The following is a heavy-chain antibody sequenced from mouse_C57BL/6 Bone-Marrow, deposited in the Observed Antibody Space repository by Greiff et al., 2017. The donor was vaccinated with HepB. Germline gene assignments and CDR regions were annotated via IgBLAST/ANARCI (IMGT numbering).Heavy chain of an antibody. J-gene: IGHJ3*01. V-gene: IGHV5-4*01. CDR3: ARESYYGYDGGFAY. Sequence: EVKLVESGGGLVKPGGSLKLSCAASGFTFSSYAMSWVRQTPEKRLEWVATISDGGSYTYYPDNVKGRFTISRDNAKNNLYLQMSHLKSEDTAMYYCARESYYGYDGGFAYWGQGTLVTVSA. CDR1: GFTFSSYA. D-gene: IGHD2-2*01. CDR2: ISDGGSYT.